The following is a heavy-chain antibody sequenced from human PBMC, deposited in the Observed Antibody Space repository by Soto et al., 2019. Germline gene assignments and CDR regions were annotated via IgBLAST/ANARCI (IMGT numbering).Heavy chain of an antibody. V-gene: IGHV1-69*13. CDR1: GGTFSSYA. CDR3: ARGSIAARRYYYYYGMDV. CDR2: IIPIFGTA. Sequence: SVKVSCKASGGTFSSYAISWVRQAPGQGLEWMGGIIPIFGTANYAQKFQGRVTITADESTSTAYMELSSLRSEDTAVYYCARGSIAARRYYYYYGMDVWGQGTTVTV. D-gene: IGHD6-6*01. J-gene: IGHJ6*02.